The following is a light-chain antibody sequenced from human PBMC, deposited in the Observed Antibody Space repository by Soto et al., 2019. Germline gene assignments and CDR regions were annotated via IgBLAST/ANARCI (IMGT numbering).Light chain of an antibody. Sequence: EIVLTQSPGTLSLSPGESATLSCRASQSVSSNSLAWYRRNPGQPPSLLIYGTSTRATDIPRRFSGSESGTDFTLTITRLEPEDFGVYFCQQYGDSPPTFGQGTKVEVK. J-gene: IGKJ1*01. CDR1: QSVSSNS. V-gene: IGKV3-20*01. CDR3: QQYGDSPPT. CDR2: GTS.